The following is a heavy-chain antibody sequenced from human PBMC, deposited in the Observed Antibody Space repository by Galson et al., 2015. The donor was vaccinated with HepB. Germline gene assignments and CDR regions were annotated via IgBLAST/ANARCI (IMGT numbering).Heavy chain of an antibody. V-gene: IGHV3-23*01. J-gene: IGHJ4*02. CDR1: GFTFSSYA. D-gene: IGHD3-10*01. CDR3: AKDPIPVRGVIGADY. CDR2: ISGSGGST. Sequence: LRLSCAASGFTFSSYAMSWVRQAPGKGLEWVSAISGSGGSTYYADSVKGRFTISRDNSKNTLYLQMNSLRAEDTAVYYCAKDPIPVRGVIGADYWGQGTLVTVSS.